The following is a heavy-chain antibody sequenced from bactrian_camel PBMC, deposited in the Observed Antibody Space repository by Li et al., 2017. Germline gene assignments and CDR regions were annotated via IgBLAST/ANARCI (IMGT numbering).Heavy chain of an antibody. J-gene: IGHJ4*01. CDR1: GFTFSTYP. V-gene: IGHV3S31*01. Sequence: EVQLVESGGGLVQPGGSLRLSCAASGFTFSTYPMTWVRQAPGKGLEWVSSINSGGGSYYADSVKGRFTISQDNSRNTLWLQMNNLKFEDTGMYYCAVGGRVGHWSLHPDDFAFWGQGTQVTVS. D-gene: IGHD5*01. CDR3: AVGGRVGHWSLHPDDFAF. CDR2: INSGGGS.